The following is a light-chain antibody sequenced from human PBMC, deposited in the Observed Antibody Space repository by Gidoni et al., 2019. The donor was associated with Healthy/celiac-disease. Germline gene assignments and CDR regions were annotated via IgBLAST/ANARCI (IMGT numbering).Light chain of an antibody. V-gene: IGKV3-15*01. CDR2: GAS. Sequence: EIVMTQSPATLSVSPGERATLSCRASQSVSSNLAWYQQKPGQAPRLLIYGASTRATGIPARFRGSGSGTEFTLTISSLQSEDFAVYYCQQYNNWPLTFXPXTKVDIK. CDR3: QQYNNWPLT. J-gene: IGKJ3*01. CDR1: QSVSSN.